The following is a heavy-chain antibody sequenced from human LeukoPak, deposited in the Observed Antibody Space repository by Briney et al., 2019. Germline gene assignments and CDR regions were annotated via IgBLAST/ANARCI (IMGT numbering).Heavy chain of an antibody. CDR3: ARGQWLGHDAFDI. V-gene: IGHV1-46*01. Sequence: ASVKVSCKASGYTFSSYYMHWVRQAPGQGLEWMGIINPSGSTSNAQKFQGRVTMTRDMSTTTVYMELSSLRSEDTAVYDCARGQWLGHDAFDIWGLGTMVTVSS. CDR1: GYTFSSYY. CDR2: INPSGST. D-gene: IGHD6-19*01. J-gene: IGHJ3*02.